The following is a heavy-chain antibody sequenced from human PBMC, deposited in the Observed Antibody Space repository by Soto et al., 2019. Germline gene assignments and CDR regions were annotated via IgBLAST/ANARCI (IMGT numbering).Heavy chain of an antibody. CDR3: AREYDYSNDRYYYGMDV. D-gene: IGHD4-4*01. CDR1: GYTFSSHG. V-gene: IGHV1-18*01. J-gene: IGHJ6*02. CDR2: ISAYNGNT. Sequence: GASVKVSCKASGYTFSSHGVSWVRQAPGQGLEWIGWISAYNGNTNFAQKFQGRVTMTTDTSTSTAYMELRSLRSDDTAVYYCAREYDYSNDRYYYGMDVWGQGTTVTVSS.